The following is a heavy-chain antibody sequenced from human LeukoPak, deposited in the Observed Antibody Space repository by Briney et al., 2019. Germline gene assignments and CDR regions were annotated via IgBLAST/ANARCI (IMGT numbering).Heavy chain of an antibody. CDR3: AREDDYGGKFWAFDI. J-gene: IGHJ3*02. V-gene: IGHV1-69*06. Sequence: SVKVSRKASGGTFSSYAISWVRQAPGQGLEWMGGIIPIFGTANYAQKFQGRATITADKSTSTAYMELSSLRSEDTAVYYCAREDDYGGKFWAFDIWGQGTMVTVSS. D-gene: IGHD4-23*01. CDR1: GGTFSSYA. CDR2: IIPIFGTA.